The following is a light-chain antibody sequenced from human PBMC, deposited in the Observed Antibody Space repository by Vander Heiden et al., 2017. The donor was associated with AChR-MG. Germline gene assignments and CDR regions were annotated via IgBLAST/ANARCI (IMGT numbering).Light chain of an antibody. J-gene: IGKJ1*01. CDR3: QHRAQFPPT. CDR2: DAS. Sequence: IVFTQSPATLSLSPGERAALSCKASQSIRTSLAWYQLKPGQAPRLLVYDASKRATGIPARFSGGGSGTDFNLIISSLETEDFAIYFCQHRAQFPPTFGQGTRVEVK. CDR1: QSIRTS. V-gene: IGKV3-11*01.